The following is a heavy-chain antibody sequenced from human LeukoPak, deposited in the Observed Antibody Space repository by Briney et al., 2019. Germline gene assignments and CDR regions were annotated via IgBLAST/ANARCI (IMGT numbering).Heavy chain of an antibody. CDR3: ATVVVVAATNYYYYATDV. CDR1: GGSIRSDDYY. V-gene: IGHV4-30-4*01. CDR2: TFYTGNT. J-gene: IGHJ6*02. Sequence: PSETLSLTCTVSGGSIRSDDYYWSWIRQPPGKGLEWIGYTFYTGNTHYNPPLQSRVTFSVDTSKNQFSLKLSSVTAANTAVYFCATVVVVAATNYYYYATDVWGQGTTVTVSS. D-gene: IGHD2-15*01.